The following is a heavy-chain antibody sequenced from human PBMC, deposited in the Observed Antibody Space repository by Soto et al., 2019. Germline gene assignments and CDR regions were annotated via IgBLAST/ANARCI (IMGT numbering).Heavy chain of an antibody. CDR3: ARDRYVVVAATMGDYYYYYMDV. J-gene: IGHJ6*03. CDR2: IKQDGSEN. CDR1: GFTFSSYW. D-gene: IGHD2-15*01. Sequence: GGSLRLSCAASGFTFSSYWMSWVRQAPGKGLEWVANIKQDGSENYYVDSVKGGFTISGDNAKNSLYMQMNSLRAEDTAVYYCARDRYVVVAATMGDYYYYYMDVWGKGTTVTVSS. V-gene: IGHV3-7*01.